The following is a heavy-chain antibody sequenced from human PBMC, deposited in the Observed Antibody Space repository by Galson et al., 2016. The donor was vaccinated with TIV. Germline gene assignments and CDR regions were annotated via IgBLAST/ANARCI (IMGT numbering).Heavy chain of an antibody. V-gene: IGHV2-70*11. J-gene: IGHJ4*02. Sequence: PALVKPTQTLTLTCTFSGFSLNTDGMCVNWIRQPPGKALEWLARIDWDDDKSYSPPLKTRLTISKDTSKNQVVLTMTNVDPVDTATYYCARISGYYDSSGHYIPRSFDYWGQGSLVTVAS. CDR2: IDWDDDK. CDR3: ARISGYYDSSGHYIPRSFDY. CDR1: GFSLNTDGMC. D-gene: IGHD3-22*01.